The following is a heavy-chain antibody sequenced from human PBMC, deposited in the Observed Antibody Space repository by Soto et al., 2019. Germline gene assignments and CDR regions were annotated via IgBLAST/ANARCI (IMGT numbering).Heavy chain of an antibody. V-gene: IGHV5-51*01. CDR1: GYNFTTYW. D-gene: IGHD3-10*01. Sequence: PGESLKISCKGSGYNFTTYWIGWVRQMPGKGLEWMAIIYPGDSETRYSPSFQGQVTISTDNSNTTAYLQWGSLKASDTAMYYCARGGLLWFGATGGSGMDVWGQGTTVTVSS. CDR2: IYPGDSET. J-gene: IGHJ6*02. CDR3: ARGGLLWFGATGGSGMDV.